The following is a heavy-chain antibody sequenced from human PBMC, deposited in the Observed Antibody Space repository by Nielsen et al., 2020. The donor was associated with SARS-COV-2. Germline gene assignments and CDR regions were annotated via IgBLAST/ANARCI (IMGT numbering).Heavy chain of an antibody. D-gene: IGHD1-7*01. Sequence: GESRKISCAASGFTFSDYYMSWIRQAPGKGLEWVSYISSSGSTIYYADSVKGRFTISRDNAKNSLYLQMNSLRAEDTAVYYCARARTRGETFDYWGQGTLVTVSS. J-gene: IGHJ4*02. CDR2: ISSSGSTI. V-gene: IGHV3-11*01. CDR1: GFTFSDYY. CDR3: ARARTRGETFDY.